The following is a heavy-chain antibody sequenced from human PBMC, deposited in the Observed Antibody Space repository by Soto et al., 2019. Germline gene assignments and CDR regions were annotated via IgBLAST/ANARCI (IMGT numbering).Heavy chain of an antibody. CDR2: IWYDGSNK. CDR3: ARPYINCWCIDY. Sequence: QVQRVESGGGVVQPGRSLRLSCAASGFTFSSYGMHWVRQAPGKGLEWVAVIWYDGSNKYYADSVKGRFTISRDNSKNVLYLQMNCLRAEVTAVYFCARPYINCWCIDYWGQGTLVTVSS. CDR1: GFTFSSYG. D-gene: IGHD2-8*02. J-gene: IGHJ4*02. V-gene: IGHV3-33*01.